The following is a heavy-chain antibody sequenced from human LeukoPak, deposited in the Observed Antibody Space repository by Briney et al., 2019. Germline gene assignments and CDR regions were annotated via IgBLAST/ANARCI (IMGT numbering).Heavy chain of an antibody. CDR1: GYTFTSYG. Sequence: ASVKVSCKASGYTFTSYGISWVRQAPGQGLEWMGWISAYNGSTNYAQKLQGRVTMTTDTSTSTAYMELRSLRSDDTAVYYCARDATRTTGTFPDYWGQGTLVTVSS. CDR2: ISAYNGST. J-gene: IGHJ4*02. V-gene: IGHV1-18*01. D-gene: IGHD1-1*01. CDR3: ARDATRTTGTFPDY.